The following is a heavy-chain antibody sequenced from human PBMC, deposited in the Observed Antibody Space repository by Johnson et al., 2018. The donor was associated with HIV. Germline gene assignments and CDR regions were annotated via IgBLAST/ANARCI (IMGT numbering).Heavy chain of an antibody. Sequence: QVQLVESGGGVVQPGRSLRLSCVASGFTFSSYGMHWVRQAPGKGLEWVAIVSYDGSKKYYPDSVKGRFTISRDNSKNTLYLQMNSLRAEDTAVYYCARDSTYYYDSSGYHDAFDIWGQGTMVTVSS. CDR1: GFTFSSYG. CDR2: VSYDGSKK. V-gene: IGHV3-30*03. J-gene: IGHJ3*02. CDR3: ARDSTYYYDSSGYHDAFDI. D-gene: IGHD3-22*01.